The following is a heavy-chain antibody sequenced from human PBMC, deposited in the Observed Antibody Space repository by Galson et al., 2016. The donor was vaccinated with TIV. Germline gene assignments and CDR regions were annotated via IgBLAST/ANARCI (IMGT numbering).Heavy chain of an antibody. D-gene: IGHD5-18*01. V-gene: IGHV1-69*13. CDR1: GGTFSSYV. Sequence: SVKVSCKASGGTFSSYVIKWVRQAPGQGLEWMGEIIPMFGTANYAQKFQGRVTISADESTSTAYMELSSLRSEDTAVFYCATDRNTALDTYHYYYGMDVWGPGTTVTVSS. CDR2: IIPMFGTA. J-gene: IGHJ6*02. CDR3: ATDRNTALDTYHYYYGMDV.